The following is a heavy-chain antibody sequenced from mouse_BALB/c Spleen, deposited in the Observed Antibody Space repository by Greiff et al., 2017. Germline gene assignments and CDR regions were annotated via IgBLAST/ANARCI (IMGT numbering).Heavy chain of an antibody. Sequence: EVQLVESGGGLVQPGGSLRLSCATSGFTFTDYYMSWVRQPPGKALEWLGFIRNKANGYTTEYSASVKGRFTISRDNSQSILYLQMNTLRAEDSATYYCARAYYRYDDAMDYWGQGTSVTVSS. V-gene: IGHV7-3*02. D-gene: IGHD2-14*01. J-gene: IGHJ4*01. CDR1: GFTFTDYY. CDR2: IRNKANGYTT. CDR3: ARAYYRYDDAMDY.